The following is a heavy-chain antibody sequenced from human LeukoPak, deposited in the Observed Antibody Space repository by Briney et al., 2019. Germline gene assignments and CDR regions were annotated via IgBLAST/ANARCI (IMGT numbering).Heavy chain of an antibody. CDR2: IFSGGST. CDR1: GFSVSSNF. J-gene: IGHJ4*02. CDR3: VRDSWDY. V-gene: IGHV3-53*01. Sequence: PGGSLRLSCAASGFSVSSNFMTWVRQAPGKGLEWLSVIFSGGSTYYADSVKGRFTISRDNSKNTLYLQMSSLRAEDTAVYYCVRDSWDYWGQGTLVTVSS.